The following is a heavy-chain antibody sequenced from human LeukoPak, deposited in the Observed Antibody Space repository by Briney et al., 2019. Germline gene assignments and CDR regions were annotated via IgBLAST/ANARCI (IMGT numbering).Heavy chain of an antibody. CDR3: GRGHWGLDY. Sequence: PGGSLTLSCAASGFTFSSHAMVWVRQAPGKGLEWVAFIDKSGGTTYYAGSVKGRFTISRDNAKSSLYLEMNSLRAEDTAVYYCGRGHWGLDYWGQGTLVTVSS. V-gene: IGHV3-48*04. CDR2: IDKSGGTT. D-gene: IGHD7-27*01. J-gene: IGHJ4*02. CDR1: GFTFSSHA.